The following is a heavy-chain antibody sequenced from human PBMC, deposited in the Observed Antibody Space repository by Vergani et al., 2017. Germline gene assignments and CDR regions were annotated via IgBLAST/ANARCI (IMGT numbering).Heavy chain of an antibody. CDR2: IYYSGST. V-gene: IGHV4-39*01. J-gene: IGHJ4*02. Sequence: QLQLQESGPGLVKPSETLSLTCTVSGGSISSSSYYWSWIRQPPGKGLEWIGSIYYSGSTYYNPSLKSRVTISVDTSKNQFSLKLSSVTAADTAVYYCARQANYYDSSPLDYWGQGTLVTVSS. D-gene: IGHD3-22*01. CDR1: GGSISSSSYY. CDR3: ARQANYYDSSPLDY.